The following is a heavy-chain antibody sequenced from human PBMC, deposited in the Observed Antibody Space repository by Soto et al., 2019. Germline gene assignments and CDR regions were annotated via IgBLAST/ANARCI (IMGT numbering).Heavy chain of an antibody. CDR1: GYTFSTYD. V-gene: IGHV1-3*01. CDR3: TRGSVFDY. J-gene: IGHJ4*02. CDR2: INVGDGNT. Sequence: ASVKVSCTASGYTFSTYDIVWVRQAPGQRLEWMGWINVGDGNTKYSQKFQGRVTITRDTSATTAYMELSSLRSDDTAVFYCTRGSVFDYWGQGTLVTVSS. D-gene: IGHD6-19*01.